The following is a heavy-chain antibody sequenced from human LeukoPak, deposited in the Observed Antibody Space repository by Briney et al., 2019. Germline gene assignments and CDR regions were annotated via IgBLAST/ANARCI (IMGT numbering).Heavy chain of an antibody. Sequence: ASVTVSCKASGYTFTNYGITWVRQAPGQGLEWMGWISAYNGNTNYAQNLQGRVTMTTDTSTSTAYMELRSLRCDDTAVYYCARPYSSSRYYYYGLDVWGQGTTVTVSS. CDR1: GYTFTNYG. CDR2: ISAYNGNT. J-gene: IGHJ6*01. D-gene: IGHD6-6*01. V-gene: IGHV1-18*01. CDR3: ARPYSSSRYYYYGLDV.